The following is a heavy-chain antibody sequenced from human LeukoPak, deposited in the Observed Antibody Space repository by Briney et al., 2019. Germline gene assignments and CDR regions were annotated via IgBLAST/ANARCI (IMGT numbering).Heavy chain of an antibody. D-gene: IGHD6-13*01. CDR1: GFTFSSYV. J-gene: IGHJ4*02. Sequence: GGSLRLSCAVSGFTFSSYVMSWVRQAPGKGLEWVSAISGSGGSTYYADSVKGRFTISRDNSKNTLYLQMNSLRDEDTAVYYCAREIPGIAAAGVDYGGQGTLVTVSA. CDR2: ISGSGGST. CDR3: AREIPGIAAAGVDY. V-gene: IGHV3-23*01.